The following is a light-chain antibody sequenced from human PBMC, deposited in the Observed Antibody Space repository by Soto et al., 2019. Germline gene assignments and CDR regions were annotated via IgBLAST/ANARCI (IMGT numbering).Light chain of an antibody. CDR1: SGDVGTYNL. V-gene: IGLV2-23*01. J-gene: IGLJ3*02. Sequence: QSALTQPASVSGSPGQSITISCTGTSGDVGTYNLVSWYQQHPGKAPQLMIYESSKRPSGVSNRFSGSRSGNTASLTISGLQAEDEADYYCCSFAHRSTLVFGGGTKVTVL. CDR2: ESS. CDR3: CSFAHRSTLV.